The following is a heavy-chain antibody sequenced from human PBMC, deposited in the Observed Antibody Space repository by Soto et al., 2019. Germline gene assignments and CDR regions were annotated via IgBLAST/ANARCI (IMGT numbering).Heavy chain of an antibody. CDR1: GGSISSGDYY. V-gene: IGHV4-30-4*01. CDR3: ARVSEWLRYFDY. J-gene: IGHJ4*02. CDR2: IYYSGST. Sequence: QVQLQESGPGLVKPSQTLSLTCTVSGGSISSGDYYWSWIRQPPGKGLEWIGYIYYSGSTYYNPSLKSRGTISVHTSKNQFSLKLSSVTAADTAVYYCARVSEWLRYFDYWGQGTLVTVSS. D-gene: IGHD5-12*01.